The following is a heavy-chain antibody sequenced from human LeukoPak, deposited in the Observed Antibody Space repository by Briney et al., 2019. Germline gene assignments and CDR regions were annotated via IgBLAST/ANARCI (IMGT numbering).Heavy chain of an antibody. J-gene: IGHJ4*02. D-gene: IGHD1-1*01. CDR2: ISSSGSTI. CDR1: GFTFSDYY. CDR3: ARPVTGTSAPLEY. Sequence: GGSLRLSCAASGFTFSDYYMSWMRQAPGKGLEWVSYISSSGSTIYYADSVKGRFTISRENDKNTLYLEMNSLRADDTAVYYCARPVTGTSAPLEYWGQGTLVTVSS. V-gene: IGHV3-11*04.